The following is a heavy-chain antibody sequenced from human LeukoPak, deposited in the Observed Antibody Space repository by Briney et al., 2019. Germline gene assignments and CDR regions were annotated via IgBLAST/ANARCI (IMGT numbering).Heavy chain of an antibody. CDR1: GFTFSSYA. CDR2: ISYDGSNK. J-gene: IGHJ4*02. Sequence: PGRSLRLSCAASGFTFSSYAMHWVRQAPGKGLEWVAVISYDGSNKYYADSVKGRFTISRDNSKNTLYLQMNSLRAGDTAVYYCAREIEMATITKGGFDYWGQGTLVTVSS. CDR3: AREIEMATITKGGFDY. D-gene: IGHD5-24*01. V-gene: IGHV3-30*04.